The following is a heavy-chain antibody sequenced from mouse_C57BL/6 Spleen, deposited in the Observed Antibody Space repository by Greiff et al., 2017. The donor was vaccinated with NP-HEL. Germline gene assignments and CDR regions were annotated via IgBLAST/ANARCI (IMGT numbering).Heavy chain of an antibody. D-gene: IGHD1-1*01. V-gene: IGHV6-6*01. CDR1: GFTFSDAW. Sequence: EVKLMESGGGLVQPGGSMKLSCAASGFTFSDAWMDWVRQSPETGLEWVAEIRNKANNHATYYAESVQGRFTISRDDSKSSVYLQMNSLRAEDTGIYYCNRNYGSPYFDYWGQGTTLTVSS. J-gene: IGHJ2*01. CDR3: NRNYGSPYFDY. CDR2: IRNKANNHAT.